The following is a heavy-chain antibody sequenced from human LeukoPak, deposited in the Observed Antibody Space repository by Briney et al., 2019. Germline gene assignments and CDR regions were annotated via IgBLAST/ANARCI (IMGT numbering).Heavy chain of an antibody. CDR2: ISSSGDTI. J-gene: IGHJ4*02. CDR1: GFTFSSYE. V-gene: IGHV3-48*03. D-gene: IGHD5-12*01. CDR3: ARDVGKSGYGDY. Sequence: PGGFLRLSCAASGFTFSSYEMNWVRQAPGRGPQWVSYISSSGDTIYYADSVKGRFTTSRDNAKNSLYLQMNSLRAEDTAIYYCARDVGKSGYGDYWGQGTLVTVSS.